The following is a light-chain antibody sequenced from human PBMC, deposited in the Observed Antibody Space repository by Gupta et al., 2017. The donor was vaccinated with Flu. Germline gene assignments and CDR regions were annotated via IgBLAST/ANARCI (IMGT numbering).Light chain of an antibody. J-gene: IGKJ4*01. V-gene: IGKV3-20*01. CDR1: QSVSSSY. CDR2: GAS. Sequence: VLPQSPGTLSLSPGERATLSCRASQSVSSSYLACYQQKPGQAPRLLIYGASSRATGIPDLLSRSGSGTVFTPTISRLQPEYLAFYYYQHNGCPPGTFGRWTKVEIK. CDR3: QHNGCPPGT.